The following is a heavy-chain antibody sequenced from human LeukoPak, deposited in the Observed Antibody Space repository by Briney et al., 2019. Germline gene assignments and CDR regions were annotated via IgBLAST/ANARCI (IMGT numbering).Heavy chain of an antibody. CDR3: ARGYCSGGTCYLVENWLDP. CDR1: GYTFTSYD. CDR2: INPNSGGT. Sequence: ASVKVSCKASGYTFTSYDINWVRQATGQGLEWMGRINPNSGGTDYAQNFQGRVTMTRDTSIGTAYMELSRLRSDDTAVYYCARGYCSGGTCYLVENWLDPWGQGTLVTVSS. V-gene: IGHV1-2*06. D-gene: IGHD2-15*01. J-gene: IGHJ5*02.